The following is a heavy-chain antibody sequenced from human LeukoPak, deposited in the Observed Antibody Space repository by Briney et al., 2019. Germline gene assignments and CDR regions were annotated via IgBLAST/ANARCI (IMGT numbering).Heavy chain of an antibody. Sequence: GGSLRLSCAASGFIFSNYGIHWVRQAPGKGLEWVAVISYDGSNKYADSVKGRFTISRDNSKNTLFLQMNSLRPDDTAVYYCATTLGSGWKFDYWGQGTLVTVSS. J-gene: IGHJ4*02. CDR2: ISYDGSNK. CDR1: GFIFSNYG. V-gene: IGHV3-30*03. D-gene: IGHD6-19*01. CDR3: ATTLGSGWKFDY.